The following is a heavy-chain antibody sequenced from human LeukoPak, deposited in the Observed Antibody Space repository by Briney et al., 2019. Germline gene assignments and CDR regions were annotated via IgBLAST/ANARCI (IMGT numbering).Heavy chain of an antibody. CDR3: ARDLVWGTPGP. CDR1: GFTFSSYG. V-gene: IGHV3-30*03. Sequence: GGSLRLSSAASGFTFSSYGMHWVRQAPGRGLEWVAVISYDGSNKYYVDSVKGRFTISRDNSENTLYLQMNSLRAEDTAVYYCARDLVWGTPGPWGQGTLVTVSS. D-gene: IGHD7-27*01. J-gene: IGHJ5*02. CDR2: ISYDGSNK.